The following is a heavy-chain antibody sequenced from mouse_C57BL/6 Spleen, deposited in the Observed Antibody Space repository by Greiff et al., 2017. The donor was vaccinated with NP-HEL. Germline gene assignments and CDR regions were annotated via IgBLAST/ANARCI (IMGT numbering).Heavy chain of an antibody. D-gene: IGHD1-1*01. V-gene: IGHV1-64*01. CDR3: ARSPYYYGSRPDYAMDY. Sequence: QVQLKQPGAELVKPGASVKLSCKASGYTFTSYWMHWVKQRPGQGLEWIGMIHPNSGSTNYNEKFKSKATLTVDKSSSTAYMQLSSLTSEDSAVYYCARSPYYYGSRPDYAMDYWGQGTSVTVSS. CDR2: IHPNSGST. J-gene: IGHJ4*01. CDR1: GYTFTSYW.